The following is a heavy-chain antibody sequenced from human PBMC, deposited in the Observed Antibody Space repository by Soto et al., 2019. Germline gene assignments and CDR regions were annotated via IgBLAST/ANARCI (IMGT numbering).Heavy chain of an antibody. V-gene: IGHV1-69*02. Sequence: SVKVSCKASGGTFSSYTISWVRQAPGQGLEWMGRIIPILGIANYAQKFQGRVTITADKSTSTAYMELSSLRSEDTAVYYCAYRPLWPFVGYYFDYWGQGTMVTVSS. J-gene: IGHJ4*02. D-gene: IGHD2-21*01. CDR2: IIPILGIA. CDR3: AYRPLWPFVGYYFDY. CDR1: GGTFSSYT.